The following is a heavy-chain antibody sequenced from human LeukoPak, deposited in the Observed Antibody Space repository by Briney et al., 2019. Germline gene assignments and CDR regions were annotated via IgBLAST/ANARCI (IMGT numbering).Heavy chain of an antibody. D-gene: IGHD1-1*01. Sequence: SETLSLTCTVPGGSISSYYWSWIRQPPGKGLEWIGYIYYSGSTNYNPSLKSRVTISVDTSKNQFSLKLSSVTAADTAVYYCARDLDLDYWGQGTLVTVSS. CDR1: GGSISSYY. CDR3: ARDLDLDY. J-gene: IGHJ4*02. V-gene: IGHV4-59*01. CDR2: IYYSGST.